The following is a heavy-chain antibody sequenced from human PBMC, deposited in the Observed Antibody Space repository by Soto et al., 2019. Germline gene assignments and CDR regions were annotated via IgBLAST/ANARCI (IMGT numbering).Heavy chain of an antibody. CDR1: GFTFSDYV. V-gene: IGHV3-30*03. J-gene: IGHJ4*02. CDR3: ARRLEGASSDLLDY. D-gene: IGHD3-22*01. CDR2: ISHDERIK. Sequence: QVQLVESGGGVVQPGRSLRLSCAASGFTFSDYVMHWVRQVPGKGLEWVAIISHDERIKYYADSVKGRFTISRDNSNNMLYLQMDSLQTEDTALYCCARRLEGASSDLLDYWGQGTLVTVSS.